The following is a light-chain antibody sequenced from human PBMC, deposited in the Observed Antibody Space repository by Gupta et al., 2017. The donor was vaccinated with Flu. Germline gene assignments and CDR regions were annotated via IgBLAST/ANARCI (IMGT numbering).Light chain of an antibody. J-gene: IGLJ2*01. V-gene: IGLV6-57*01. CDR1: SGNIARNY. CDR2: ADN. CDR3: QSYDASDHVV. Sequence: NFILTQPHSVSESPRNTLTIPCTRHSGNIARNYVYWYQQRPGSSPTSVIYADNQRPSGVPDRFSGSIDSSSNSASLTISGLKTEDEADYYCQSYDASDHVVFGEGTKLTVL.